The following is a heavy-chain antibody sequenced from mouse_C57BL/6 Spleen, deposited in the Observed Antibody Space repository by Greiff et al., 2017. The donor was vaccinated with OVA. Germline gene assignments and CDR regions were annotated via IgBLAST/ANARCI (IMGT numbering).Heavy chain of an antibody. CDR1: GYTFTSYG. Sequence: QESGAELARPGASVKLSCKASGYTFTSYGISWVKQRTGQGLEWIGEIYPRSGNTYYNEKFKGKATLTADKSSSTAYMELRSLTSEDSAVYFCARATAGDGYFDVWGTGTTVTVSS. V-gene: IGHV1-81*01. CDR3: ARATAGDGYFDV. CDR2: IYPRSGNT. D-gene: IGHD3-1*01. J-gene: IGHJ1*03.